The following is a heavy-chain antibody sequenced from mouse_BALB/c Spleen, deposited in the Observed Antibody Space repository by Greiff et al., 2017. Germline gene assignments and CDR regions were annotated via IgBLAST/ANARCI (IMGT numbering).Heavy chain of an antibody. D-gene: IGHD2-1*01. Sequence: EVKLMESGPELVKPGASMKISCKASGYSFTGYTMNWVKQSHGKNLEWIGLINPYNGGTSYNQKFKGKATLTVDKSSSTAYMELLSLTSEDSAVYYCARKGGNYVGAMDYWGQGTSVTVSS. CDR3: ARKGGNYVGAMDY. CDR2: INPYNGGT. V-gene: IGHV1-18*01. J-gene: IGHJ4*01. CDR1: GYSFTGYT.